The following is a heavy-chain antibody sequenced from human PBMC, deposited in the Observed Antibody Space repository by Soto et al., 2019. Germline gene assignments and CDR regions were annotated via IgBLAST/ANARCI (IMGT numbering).Heavy chain of an antibody. CDR1: GFTFSSYG. J-gene: IGHJ6*02. CDR3: AKLVVGTTVTTNYRMDV. CDR2: ISYDGSNK. V-gene: IGHV3-30*18. D-gene: IGHD4-4*01. Sequence: GGSLRLSCAASGFTFSSYGMHWVRQAPGKGLEWVAVISYDGSNKYYADSGKGRFTISRDNSKNTLYLQMNSLRAEDTAVYYCAKLVVGTTVTTNYRMDVWGQGTTVTVSS.